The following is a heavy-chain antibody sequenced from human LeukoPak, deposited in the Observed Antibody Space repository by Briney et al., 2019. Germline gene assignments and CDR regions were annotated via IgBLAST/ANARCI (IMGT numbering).Heavy chain of an antibody. V-gene: IGHV3-7*05. CDR2: IKQEGSEK. J-gene: IGHJ4*02. CDR1: GFTFRSYW. Sequence: GGSLRLSCAASGFTFRSYWMSWVRQAPGKGLEFVANIKQEGSEKYYVDSVKGRFTISRDNAKNSLYLQMNGLRAEDTAVYYCAANGGPFDFWGQGTLLTVSS. D-gene: IGHD4-23*01. CDR3: AANGGPFDF.